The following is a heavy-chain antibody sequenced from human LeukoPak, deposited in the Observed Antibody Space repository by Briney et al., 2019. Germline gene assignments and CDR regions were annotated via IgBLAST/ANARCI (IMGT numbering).Heavy chain of an antibody. CDR3: AKDSKQLGVRGGWLDP. J-gene: IGHJ5*02. Sequence: GGSLRRSCASSGFTFSSYAMSWFGQAPGKEREWVSTIGGTGVRTYYADSLKGLFTISRDNSKNTLYLQLDSLRVEDTVIYYCAKDSKQLGVRGGWLDPWGQGTLVTVSS. V-gene: IGHV3-23*01. D-gene: IGHD3-10*01. CDR1: GFTFSSYA. CDR2: IGGTGVRT.